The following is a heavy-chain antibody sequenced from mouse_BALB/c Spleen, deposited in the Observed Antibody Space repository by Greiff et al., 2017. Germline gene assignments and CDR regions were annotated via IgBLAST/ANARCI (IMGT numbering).Heavy chain of an antibody. CDR3: ARSGDSYYYGSSYDYAMDY. CDR2: ISSGSSTI. D-gene: IGHD1-1*01. V-gene: IGHV5-17*02. Sequence: DVKLVESGGGLVQPGGSRKLSCAASGFTFSSFGMHWVRQAPEKGLEWVAYISSGSSTIYYADTVKGRFTISRDNPKNTLFLQMTSLRSEDTAMYYCARSGDSYYYGSSYDYAMDYWGQGTSVTVSA. J-gene: IGHJ4*01. CDR1: GFTFSSFG.